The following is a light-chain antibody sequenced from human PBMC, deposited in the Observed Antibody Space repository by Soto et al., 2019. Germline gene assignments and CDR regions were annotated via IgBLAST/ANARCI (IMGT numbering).Light chain of an antibody. Sequence: DIQLTQSPSTLSPSVGDRVTITSRDSQSISSWLAWDQQKPRKAPKLLIYDASNLESGVPSMFSGGGCGTEFSLTISSLHPDDFSSYYCQQYKYLWAFGQGTKVDIK. CDR2: DAS. V-gene: IGKV1-5*01. CDR1: QSISSW. CDR3: QQYKYLWA. J-gene: IGKJ1*01.